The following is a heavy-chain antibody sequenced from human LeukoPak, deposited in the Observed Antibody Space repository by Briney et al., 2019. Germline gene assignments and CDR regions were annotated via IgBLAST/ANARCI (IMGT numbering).Heavy chain of an antibody. CDR2: INHSGST. V-gene: IGHV4-34*01. CDR3: ASDLLNYFDY. CDR1: GGSFSGYY. Sequence: PSETLSLTCAVYGGSFSGYYWSWIRQPPGKGLEWIGEINHSGSTNYNPSLKSRVTISVDTSKNQFSLKLSSVTAADTAVYYCASDLLNYFDYWGQGTLVTVYS. J-gene: IGHJ4*02.